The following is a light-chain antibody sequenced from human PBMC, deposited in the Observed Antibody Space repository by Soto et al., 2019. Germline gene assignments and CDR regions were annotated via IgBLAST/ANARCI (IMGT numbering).Light chain of an antibody. J-gene: IGKJ5*01. CDR3: QQYGGSPIT. CDR2: GAS. CDR1: QSVSRR. V-gene: IGKV3-20*01. Sequence: EVVFPQSPGTLSFSNVGRATLSCRASQSVSRRLAWYQQRPGQSPRLLISGASMRASGVPVRFIGSGSGTDFTLTITRLEPEELAVDDGQQYGGSPITGGLGTRLEIK.